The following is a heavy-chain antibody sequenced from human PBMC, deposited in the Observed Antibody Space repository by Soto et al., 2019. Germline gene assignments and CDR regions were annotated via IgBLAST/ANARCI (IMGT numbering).Heavy chain of an antibody. CDR3: ARAGGSGRWRGYYYYGMDV. Sequence: NPSETLSLTCTVSGGSISSYYWSWIRQPAGKGLEWIGRIYTSGSTNYNPSLKSRVTMSVDTSKNQFSLKLSSVTAADTAVYYCARAGGSGRWRGYYYYGMDVWGQGTTVTVSS. CDR1: GGSISSYY. J-gene: IGHJ6*02. V-gene: IGHV4-4*07. D-gene: IGHD2-15*01. CDR2: IYTSGST.